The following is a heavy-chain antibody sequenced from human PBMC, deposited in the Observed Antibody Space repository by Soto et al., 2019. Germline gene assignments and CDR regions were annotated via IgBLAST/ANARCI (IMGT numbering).Heavy chain of an antibody. Sequence: QVQLVQSGAEVKKPGASVKVSCKASGYTFSSYGISWVRQATGQGLEWMGWISANNGNTNYAQKVQGRVTMTKDTSTSTAYMELRSLRSDDTAMYYCARWGPGAPFDYWGQGTPVTVSS. V-gene: IGHV1-18*01. CDR3: ARWGPGAPFDY. CDR1: GYTFSSYG. J-gene: IGHJ4*02. D-gene: IGHD1-26*01. CDR2: ISANNGNT.